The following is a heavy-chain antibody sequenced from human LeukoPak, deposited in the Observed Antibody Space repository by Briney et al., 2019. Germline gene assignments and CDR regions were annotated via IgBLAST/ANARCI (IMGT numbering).Heavy chain of an antibody. D-gene: IGHD3-10*01. CDR3: ARRHYGSGNIDS. CDR1: GGSFSGYY. CDR2: INHSGST. V-gene: IGHV4-34*01. Sequence: SETLSLTCAVYGGSFSGYYWSWIRQPPGKGLEWIGEINHSGSTNYNPSLKSRVTISVDTSKNQFSLKVSSVTAADTAVYYCARRHYGSGNIDSWGQGTLVTVSS. J-gene: IGHJ4*02.